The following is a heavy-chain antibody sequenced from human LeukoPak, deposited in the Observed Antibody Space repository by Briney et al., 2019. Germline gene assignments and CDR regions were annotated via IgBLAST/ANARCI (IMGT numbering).Heavy chain of an antibody. J-gene: IGHJ4*02. V-gene: IGHV1-69*05. CDR2: IIPIFGTA. CDR3: ARDPGIAPRLFVSLLDY. D-gene: IGHD6-13*01. CDR1: GFTFSSYA. Sequence: GGSLRLSCAASGFTFSSYAISWVRQAPGQGLEWMGGIIPIFGTANYAQKFQGRVTITTDESTSTAYMELSSLRSEDTAVYYCARDPGIAPRLFVSLLDYWGQGTLVTVSS.